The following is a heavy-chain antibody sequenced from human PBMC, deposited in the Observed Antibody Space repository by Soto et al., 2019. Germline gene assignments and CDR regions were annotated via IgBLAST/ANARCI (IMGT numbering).Heavy chain of an antibody. CDR2: IDWDDDK. D-gene: IGHD3-22*01. J-gene: IGHJ6*02. V-gene: IGHV2-70*01. CDR1: GFSLSTSGMC. CDR3: ARMRGSSGYYGNYYYGMDV. Sequence: SRPTLVNPTQTLTLTCTFSGFSLSTSGMCVSWIRQPPGKALEWLALIDWDDDKYYSTSLKTRLTISKDTSKNQVVLTMTNMDPVDTATYYCARMRGSSGYYGNYYYGMDVWGQGTTVTVSS.